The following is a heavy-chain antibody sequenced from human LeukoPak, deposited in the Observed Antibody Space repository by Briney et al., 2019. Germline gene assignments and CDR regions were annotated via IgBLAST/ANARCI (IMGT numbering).Heavy chain of an antibody. CDR1: GYSFTSYW. D-gene: IGHD6-13*01. CDR2: IYPGDSVT. V-gene: IGHV5-51*01. J-gene: IGHJ4*02. Sequence: ESLKISCKGSGYSFTSYWIGWVRQMPGQGLEWMGIIYPGDSVTRYSPSFQGQVTISADKSISTAYLQWSSLKASDTAMYYCARHGFGSSWYGPVDYWGQGTLVTVSS. CDR3: ARHGFGSSWYGPVDY.